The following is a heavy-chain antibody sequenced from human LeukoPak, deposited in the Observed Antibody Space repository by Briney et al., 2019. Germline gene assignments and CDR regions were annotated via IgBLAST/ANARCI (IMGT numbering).Heavy chain of an antibody. CDR2: ISRSGSYI. CDR3: ARAREPYCTGGTCYSTGDY. CDR1: RFTFSSCS. J-gene: IGHJ4*02. Sequence: GGSLRLSCAVSRFTFSSCSMNWVRQAPGKGLEWVSSISRSGSYIYYADSVKGRFTISRDNAKNSLYLQMNSLRAEDTAVYYCARAREPYCTGGTCYSTGDYWGQGTLVTVSS. V-gene: IGHV3-21*06. D-gene: IGHD2-15*01.